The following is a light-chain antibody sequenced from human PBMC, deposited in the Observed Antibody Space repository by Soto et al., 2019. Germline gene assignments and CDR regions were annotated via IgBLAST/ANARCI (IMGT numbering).Light chain of an antibody. CDR1: QSVSSN. J-gene: IGKJ1*01. CDR3: QHYHNWPPWT. CDR2: GAS. V-gene: IGKV3-15*01. Sequence: EIVMTQSPATLSVSPGERATLSCRASQSVSSNLAWYQQKPGQAPRLLIYGASTRATGIPTRFSGSGSGTEFILTISSLQSDAFAVYYCQHYHNWPPWTFGQGTKVEIK.